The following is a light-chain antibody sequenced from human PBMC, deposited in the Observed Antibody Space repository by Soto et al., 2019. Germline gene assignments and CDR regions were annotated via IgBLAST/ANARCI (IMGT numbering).Light chain of an antibody. J-gene: IGKJ2*01. Sequence: DIQMTQSPSTLSASVGDRVTITCRASQSISSWLAWYQQKPGTAPKLLIYKASSLQSGVPSRLSGSGSGTEFALTISRLQPDDFATYYCQQYSSYPYTFGQGTKLEIK. CDR1: QSISSW. V-gene: IGKV1-5*03. CDR3: QQYSSYPYT. CDR2: KAS.